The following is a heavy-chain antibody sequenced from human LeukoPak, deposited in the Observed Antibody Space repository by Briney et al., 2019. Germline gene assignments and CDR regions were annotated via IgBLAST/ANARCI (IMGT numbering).Heavy chain of an antibody. J-gene: IGHJ4*02. V-gene: IGHV1-24*01. D-gene: IGHD6-19*01. CDR2: FDPEDGET. CDR1: GYTLTELS. Sequence: ASVKVSCKVSGYTLTELSMHWVRQAPGKGLEWMGGFDPEDGETIYAQKFQGRVTMTKDTSTDTAYMELSSLRSEDTAVYYCATATHGSSGWYGGLYYFDYWGQGTLVTVSS. CDR3: ATATHGSSGWYGGLYYFDY.